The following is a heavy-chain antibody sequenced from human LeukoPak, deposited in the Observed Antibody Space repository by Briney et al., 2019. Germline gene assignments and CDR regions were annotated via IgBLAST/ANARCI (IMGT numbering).Heavy chain of an antibody. V-gene: IGHV1-24*01. CDR3: ATGVGAAAGNNFDY. CDR1: GYTLTELS. Sequence: ASVKVSCKVSGYTLTELSMHWVRQAPGKGLEWMGGFDPEDGETIYAQKFQGRVTMTEDTSTDTAYMELSSLRSEDTAVYYCATGVGAAAGNNFDYWGQGTLVTVSS. J-gene: IGHJ4*02. CDR2: FDPEDGET. D-gene: IGHD6-13*01.